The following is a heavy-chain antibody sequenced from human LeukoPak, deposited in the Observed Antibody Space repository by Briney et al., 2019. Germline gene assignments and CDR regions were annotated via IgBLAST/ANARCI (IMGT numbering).Heavy chain of an antibody. V-gene: IGHV1-2*02. Sequence: GAPVQVSCKASGYTFTGYYMHWVRQAPGQGLEWMGWINPNSGGTNYAQKFKGRVTMTRDTSISTAYMELSRLRPDDTVVCYCARVVRILAGLDHWGRDTVVTVSS. D-gene: IGHD3-9*01. J-gene: IGHJ1*01. CDR2: INPNSGGT. CDR1: GYTFTGYY. CDR3: ARVVRILAGLDH.